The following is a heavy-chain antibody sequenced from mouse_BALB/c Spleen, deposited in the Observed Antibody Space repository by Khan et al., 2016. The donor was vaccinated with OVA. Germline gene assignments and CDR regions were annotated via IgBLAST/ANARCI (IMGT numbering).Heavy chain of an antibody. J-gene: IGHJ4*01. CDR3: ARQPYYHYNIMDY. Sequence: QVRLQQSGPGLAAPSQSLSITCTISGFSLTNYGVHWVRQPPGKGLEWLVVIWNDGTTTYNSSLKSRLTIIKDNSQSQVFLKMNSLQTDDTAIYFCARQPYYHYNIMDYWGQGTSVTVSA. CDR1: GFSLTNYG. V-gene: IGHV2-6-1*01. D-gene: IGHD2-10*01. CDR2: IWNDGTT.